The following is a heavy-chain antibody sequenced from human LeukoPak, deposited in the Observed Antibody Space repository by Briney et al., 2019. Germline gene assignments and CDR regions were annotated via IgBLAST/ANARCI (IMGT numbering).Heavy chain of an antibody. J-gene: IGHJ3*02. Sequence: ASVKVSCKASGYTFTSYGISWVRQAPGQGLEWMGWISAYNGNTNYAQKPRGRVTMTTDTSTSTAYMELRSLRSDDTAVYYCARDRWYQLLDDAFDIWGRGTMVTVSS. CDR1: GYTFTSYG. CDR3: ARDRWYQLLDDAFDI. D-gene: IGHD2-2*01. CDR2: ISAYNGNT. V-gene: IGHV1-18*01.